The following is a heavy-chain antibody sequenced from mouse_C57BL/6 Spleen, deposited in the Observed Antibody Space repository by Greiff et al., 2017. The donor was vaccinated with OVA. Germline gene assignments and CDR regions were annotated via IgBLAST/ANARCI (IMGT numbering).Heavy chain of an antibody. CDR3: ARSGLVYAMDY. CDR1: GYTFTSYW. J-gene: IGHJ4*01. CDR2: IDPSDSYT. Sequence: QVHVKQPGAELVMPGASVKLSCKASGYTFTSYWMHWVKQRPGQGLEWIGEIDPSDSYTNYNQKFKGKSTLTVDKSSSTAYMQLSSLTSEDSAVYYCARSGLVYAMDYWGQGTSVTVSS. V-gene: IGHV1-69*01. D-gene: IGHD3-1*01.